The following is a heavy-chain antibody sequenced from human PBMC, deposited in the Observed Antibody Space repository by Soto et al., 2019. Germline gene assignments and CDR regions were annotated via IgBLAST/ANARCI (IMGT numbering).Heavy chain of an antibody. CDR1: GGSINNYY. Sequence: TLSLTCTVSGGSINNYYWTWIRQSPGKVLEWLARIDWDDDKYYSTSLKTRLTISKDTFKNLVVLTMTNMDPVDTATYYCARTCSDLPPYYFDYWGQGTLVTVSS. V-gene: IGHV2-70*11. CDR3: ARTCSDLPPYYFDY. CDR2: IDWDDDK. D-gene: IGHD2-8*01. J-gene: IGHJ4*02.